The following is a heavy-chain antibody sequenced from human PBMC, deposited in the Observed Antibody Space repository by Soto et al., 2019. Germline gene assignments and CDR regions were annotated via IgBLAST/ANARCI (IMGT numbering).Heavy chain of an antibody. D-gene: IGHD2-2*01. Sequence: QVQLVQSGAEVKKPGSSVKVSCKASGGTFGSYAISWVRQAPGQGLEWMGGIIPIPGTANYAQRFKGRVTIAVDESTSTAYMELSSLRSEDTAVYYCARSQGSSTSLEIYYYYYYGMDVWGQGTTVTVSS. CDR1: GGTFGSYA. CDR3: ARSQGSSTSLEIYYYYYYGMDV. V-gene: IGHV1-69*01. J-gene: IGHJ6*02. CDR2: IIPIPGTA.